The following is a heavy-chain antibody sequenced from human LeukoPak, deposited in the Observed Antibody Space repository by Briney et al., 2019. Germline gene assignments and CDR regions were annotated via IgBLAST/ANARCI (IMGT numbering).Heavy chain of an antibody. Sequence: GASVKVSCKSSGYTFIGYYMHWVRQAPGQGLEWMGWINPKSGDTNYAQKYRGRVTMTRDTSISTAYMELSSLRSDDTAVYYCARLHGYSSGWFYHFDYWGQGTLVTVSS. CDR1: GYTFIGYY. J-gene: IGHJ4*02. D-gene: IGHD6-19*01. V-gene: IGHV1-2*02. CDR2: INPKSGDT. CDR3: ARLHGYSSGWFYHFDY.